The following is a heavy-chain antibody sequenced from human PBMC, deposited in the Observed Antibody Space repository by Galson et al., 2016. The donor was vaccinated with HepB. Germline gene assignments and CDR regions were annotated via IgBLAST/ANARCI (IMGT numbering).Heavy chain of an antibody. CDR2: IIPVFRIT. Sequence: SVKVSCKASGGTFSSYAISWVRQAPGQGLEWMGGIIPVFRITNYAQKFQGRVTITADESTSTAYMELSSLRSEDTAVYHCARGAVITFGGVLATYYFDYWGQGTLITVSS. CDR3: ARGAVITFGGVLATYYFDY. V-gene: IGHV1-69*13. J-gene: IGHJ4*02. CDR1: GGTFSSYA. D-gene: IGHD3-16*02.